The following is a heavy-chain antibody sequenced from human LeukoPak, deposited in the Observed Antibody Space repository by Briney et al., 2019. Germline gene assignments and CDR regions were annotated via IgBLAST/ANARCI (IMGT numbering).Heavy chain of an antibody. V-gene: IGHV4-34*01. Sequence: SETLSLTCAVYGGSFSGYYWSWIRQPPGKGLEWIGEINHSGSTNYNPSLKSRVTISVDTSKNQFSLKLSSVTAADTAVYYCARVFRPLMTTTDNLDYWGQGTLITVSS. D-gene: IGHD4-4*01. CDR1: GGSFSGYY. CDR3: ARVFRPLMTTTDNLDY. J-gene: IGHJ4*02. CDR2: INHSGST.